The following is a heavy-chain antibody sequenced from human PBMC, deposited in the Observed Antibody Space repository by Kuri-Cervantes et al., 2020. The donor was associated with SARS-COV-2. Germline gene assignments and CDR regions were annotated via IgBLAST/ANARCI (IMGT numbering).Heavy chain of an antibody. CDR1: GGSISSYY. D-gene: IGHD5-18*01. V-gene: IGHV4-59*01. Sequence: SETLSLTCTVSGGSISSYYWSWSRQPPGNGLEWIGYIYYSGSTNYNPSLKSRVTISVDTSKNQFSLKLSSVTAADTAVYYCARGYSLIDYWGQGTLVTVSS. J-gene: IGHJ4*02. CDR2: IYYSGST. CDR3: ARGYSLIDY.